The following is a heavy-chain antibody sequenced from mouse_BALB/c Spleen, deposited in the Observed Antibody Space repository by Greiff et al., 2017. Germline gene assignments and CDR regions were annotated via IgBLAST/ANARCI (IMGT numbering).Heavy chain of an antibody. J-gene: IGHJ3*01. CDR2: INPSNGGT. CDR3: TRDYGYDRAFAY. V-gene: IGHV1S81*02. Sequence: VQVVESGAELVKPGASVKLSCKASGYTFTSYYMYWVKQRPGQGLEWIGEINPSNGGTNFNEKFKSKATLTVDKSSSTAYMQLSSLTSEDSAVYYCTRDYGYDRAFAYWGQGTLVTVSA. D-gene: IGHD2-2*01. CDR1: GYTFTSYY.